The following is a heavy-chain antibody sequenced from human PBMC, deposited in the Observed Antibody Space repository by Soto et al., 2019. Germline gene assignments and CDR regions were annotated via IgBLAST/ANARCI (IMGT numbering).Heavy chain of an antibody. V-gene: IGHV1-58*01. CDR3: AAAHYDSSGYWLRPFDY. Sequence: SVKVSRKASGFTFTSSAVQWVRQARGQRLEWIGWIVVGSGNTNYAQKFQERVTITRDMSTSTAYMELSSLRSEDTAVYYCAAAHYDSSGYWLRPFDYWGQGTLVTVSS. CDR2: IVVGSGNT. D-gene: IGHD3-22*01. CDR1: GFTFTSSA. J-gene: IGHJ4*02.